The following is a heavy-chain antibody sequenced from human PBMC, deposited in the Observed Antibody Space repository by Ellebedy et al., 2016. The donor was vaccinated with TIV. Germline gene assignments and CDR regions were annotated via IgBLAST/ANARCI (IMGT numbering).Heavy chain of an antibody. CDR3: ARRKVVVAAPNWYFDL. CDR1: GFTFSDYY. J-gene: IGHJ2*01. D-gene: IGHD2-15*01. Sequence: GGSLRLXCAASGFTFSDYYMSWIRQAPGKGLEWVSYISSSSSYTNYADSVKGRFTISRDNAKNSLYLQMNSLRAEDTAVYYCARRKVVVAAPNWYFDLWGRGTLVTVSS. CDR2: ISSSSSYT. V-gene: IGHV3-11*06.